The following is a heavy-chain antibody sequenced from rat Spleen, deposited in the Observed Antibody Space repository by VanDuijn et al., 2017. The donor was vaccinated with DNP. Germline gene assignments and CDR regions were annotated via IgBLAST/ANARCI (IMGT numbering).Heavy chain of an antibody. D-gene: IGHD1-1*01. CDR3: ARERYHLSTVGMDA. Sequence: QVQLKESGPGLVRPSETLSLTCTVSGFSLTSYHVSWVRQPPGKGLEWMGVIWDDGSTAYNSALKSRLSISRDTSKSQVFSKRTCLKTDATATYYRARERYHLSTVGMDAWGQGASVTVSS. V-gene: IGHV2-32*01. J-gene: IGHJ4*01. CDR1: GFSLTSYH. CDR2: IWDDGST.